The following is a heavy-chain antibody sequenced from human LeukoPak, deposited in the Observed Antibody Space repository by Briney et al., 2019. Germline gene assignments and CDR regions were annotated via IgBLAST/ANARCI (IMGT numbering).Heavy chain of an antibody. CDR1: GFTFSSYA. V-gene: IGHV3-30*04. J-gene: IGHJ6*03. D-gene: IGHD3-10*01. Sequence: PGGSLRLSCAASGFTFSSYAMHWVRQAPGKGLEWVAVISYDGSNKYYADSVKGRFTISRDNSKNTLYLQMNSLRAEDTAVYYCARPTGTSAYYYMDVWGKGTTVTVSS. CDR3: ARPTGTSAYYYMDV. CDR2: ISYDGSNK.